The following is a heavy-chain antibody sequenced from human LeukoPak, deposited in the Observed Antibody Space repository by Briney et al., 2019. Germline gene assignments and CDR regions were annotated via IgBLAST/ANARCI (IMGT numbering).Heavy chain of an antibody. J-gene: IGHJ6*03. CDR3: ARGISGQQLWLHYYYMDV. D-gene: IGHD5-18*01. Sequence: GASVKVSCKASGYTFTGYYMHWVRQAPGQGLEWMGWINPNSGGTNYAQKFQGRVTMTRDTSISTAYMELSRLRSDDTAVYYCARGISGQQLWLHYYYMDVWGIGTTVTVSS. CDR1: GYTFTGYY. V-gene: IGHV1-2*02. CDR2: INPNSGGT.